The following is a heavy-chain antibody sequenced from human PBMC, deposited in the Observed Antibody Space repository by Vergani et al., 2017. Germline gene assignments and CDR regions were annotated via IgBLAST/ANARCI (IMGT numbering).Heavy chain of an antibody. CDR3: ARKHKTAPGWAFDI. J-gene: IGHJ3*02. Sequence: QVQLVQSGAEVKKPGSSVKVSCKASGGTFSSYAISWVRQAPGQGLEWMGGSIPLFGTANYAQKFQGRVTITADESTSTAYMELSSLRSEDTAVYYCARKHKTAPGWAFDIWGQGTMVTVSS. CDR2: SIPLFGTA. CDR1: GGTFSSYA. D-gene: IGHD2-15*01. V-gene: IGHV1-69*01.